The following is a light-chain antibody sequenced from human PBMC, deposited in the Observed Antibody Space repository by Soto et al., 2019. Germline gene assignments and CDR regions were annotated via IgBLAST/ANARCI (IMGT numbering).Light chain of an antibody. J-gene: IGKJ5*01. Sequence: EIVLTQSPGTLSLSPGKRAALSCRASQSVSSSYLAWYQQKPGQAPRLLIYGASSRATGIPDRFSSSGSGTDFTLTISRLEPEDFAVYYCQQYGGSLITFGQGTRLEIK. CDR1: QSVSSSY. CDR3: QQYGGSLIT. CDR2: GAS. V-gene: IGKV3-20*01.